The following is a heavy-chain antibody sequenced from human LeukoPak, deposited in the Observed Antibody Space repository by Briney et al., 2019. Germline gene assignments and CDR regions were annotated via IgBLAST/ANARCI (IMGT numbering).Heavy chain of an antibody. CDR3: ARGRLVDYGVYYMDV. V-gene: IGHV1-8*01. CDR2: MNPNSGNT. CDR1: VYTFTSYD. J-gene: IGHJ6*03. Sequence: ASVNVSRKSSVYTFTSYDINWVRQATGQGLAWMGWMNPNSGNTGYAQKLQGRGTMTRNTSISTAYMELSSLRSEDTAVYYCARGRLVDYGVYYMDVWGKGTTVTVSS. D-gene: IGHD4/OR15-4a*01.